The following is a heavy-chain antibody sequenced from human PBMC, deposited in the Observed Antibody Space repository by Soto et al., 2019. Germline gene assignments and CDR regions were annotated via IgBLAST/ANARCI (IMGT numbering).Heavy chain of an antibody. V-gene: IGHV4-31*03. J-gene: IGHJ4*02. D-gene: IGHD2-15*01. CDR2: INYRGTT. Sequence: PSETLSLTCTVSGGSIIDGQTHLNWIRQHPERGLEWMGYINYRGTTNYSPALKSRILISIDTSKNQFSLRLSSVTAADTAVYYCARDAPGVAPYWGQGTLVTVSS. CDR1: GGSIIDGQTH. CDR3: ARDAPGVAPY.